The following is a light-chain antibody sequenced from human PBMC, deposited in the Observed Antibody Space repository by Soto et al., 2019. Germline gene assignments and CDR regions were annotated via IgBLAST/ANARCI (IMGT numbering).Light chain of an antibody. CDR1: SSDVGTYNL. CDR3: CSYVGSSTYV. CDR2: EGT. V-gene: IGLV2-23*01. J-gene: IGLJ1*01. Sequence: LTQPASVSGSPGQSITISCTGTSSDVGTYNLVSWYQQHPGKAPKLMVYEGTKRPSGVSNRFSGSKSGNTASLTISGLQAEDEADYYCCSYVGSSTYVFGTGTKVTVL.